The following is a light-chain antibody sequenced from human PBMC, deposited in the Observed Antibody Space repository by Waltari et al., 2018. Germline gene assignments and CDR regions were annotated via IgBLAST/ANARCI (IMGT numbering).Light chain of an antibody. V-gene: IGKV3-15*01. CDR3: QHYNNWPPA. CDR1: QRIVTN. CDR2: SGS. J-gene: IGKJ1*01. Sequence: EIVMTQSPGTLSVSPGERATLSCRASQRIVTNLAWYQQKPGQAPRLLINSGSARASDIPASFSGSGSGTEFTLTISSLQSEDFGIYYCQHYNNWPPAFGQGTKVEIK.